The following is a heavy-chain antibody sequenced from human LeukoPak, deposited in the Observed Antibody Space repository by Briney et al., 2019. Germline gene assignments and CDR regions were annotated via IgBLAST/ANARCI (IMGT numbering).Heavy chain of an antibody. CDR1: GFTLSSYA. CDR3: ARIEVVTASYYHYYMDV. J-gene: IGHJ6*03. CDR2: ISSSGNTI. V-gene: IGHV3-48*03. D-gene: IGHD2-21*02. Sequence: GGSLRLSCAASGFTLSSYAMSWVRQAPGKGLKWVSYISSSGNTIHYADSVEGRFTISRDNAKNSLFLQMNSLRAEDTAVYFCARIEVVTASYYHYYMDVWGKGTTVTISS.